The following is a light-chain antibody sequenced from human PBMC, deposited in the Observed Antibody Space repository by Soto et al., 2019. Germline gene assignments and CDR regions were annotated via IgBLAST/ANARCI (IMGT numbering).Light chain of an antibody. CDR1: QSVSSK. Sequence: EIVMTQSPATLSVSPGERATLSCRASQSVSSKLAWYQQKPGQAPRLLIYGASTRATGIPARFSGSGYGTEFTLTISSLQSEDFAVYYCQQYNNWPPWTFGQGTQVEIK. J-gene: IGKJ1*01. V-gene: IGKV3-15*01. CDR2: GAS. CDR3: QQYNNWPPWT.